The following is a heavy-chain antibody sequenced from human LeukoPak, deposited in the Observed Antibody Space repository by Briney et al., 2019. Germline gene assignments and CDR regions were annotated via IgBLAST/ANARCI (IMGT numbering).Heavy chain of an antibody. Sequence: GGSLRLSCAASGFTFSRYEMNWVRQAPGKGLEWVSYISRSVDTIYFADSVKGRFTISRDNAKNSLYLQMSSLRAEDTAVYYCARDYASDCWGQGTLVTVSS. CDR1: GFTFSRYE. CDR2: ISRSVDTI. V-gene: IGHV3-48*03. CDR3: ARDYASDC. J-gene: IGHJ4*02. D-gene: IGHD3-10*01.